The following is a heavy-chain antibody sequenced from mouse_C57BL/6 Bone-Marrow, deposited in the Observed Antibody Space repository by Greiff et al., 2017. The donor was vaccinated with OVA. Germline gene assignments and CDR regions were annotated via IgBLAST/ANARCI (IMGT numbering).Heavy chain of an antibody. CDR2: ISSGGSYT. J-gene: IGHJ2*01. D-gene: IGHD1-1*01. CDR1: GFTFSSYG. CDR3: ARHNYYGSSYYDY. Sequence: EVNLVESGGDLVKPGGSLKLSCAASGFTFSSYGMSWVRQTPDKRLEWVATISSGGSYTYYPDSVKGRFTISRDNAKNTLYLQMSSLKSEDTAMYYCARHNYYGSSYYDYWGQGTTLTVSS. V-gene: IGHV5-6*01.